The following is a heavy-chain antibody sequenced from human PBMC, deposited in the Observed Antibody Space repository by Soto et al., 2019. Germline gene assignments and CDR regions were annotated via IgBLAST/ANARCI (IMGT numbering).Heavy chain of an antibody. D-gene: IGHD4-4*01. J-gene: IGHJ2*01. CDR1: GLTISSND. Sequence: EVQLVESGGGLVQPGGSLRLSCAASGLTISSNDMHWVRQATGKGLEWVSAINTAGDTYYPGSVKGRFTISRENAKNSYYLQMNNLKAGDTAVYYCARGRGPVTTWYFDLWGRGTLVTVSS. CDR2: INTAGDT. V-gene: IGHV3-13*04. CDR3: ARGRGPVTTWYFDL.